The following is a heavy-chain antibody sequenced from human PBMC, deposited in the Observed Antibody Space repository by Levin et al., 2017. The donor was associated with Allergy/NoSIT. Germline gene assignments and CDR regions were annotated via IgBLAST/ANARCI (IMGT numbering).Heavy chain of an antibody. J-gene: IGHJ4*02. Sequence: PGESLKISCKASGGTFRHYALSWVRQAPGQGFEWVGGIVPVFGSTNYAQKFHGRVTITADESTSTANMELSSLRSDDTAVYYCVTRSAYRYGHYWFDYLRQGTLVTVSS. V-gene: IGHV1-69*01. CDR2: IVPVFGST. CDR1: GGTFRHYA. D-gene: IGHD5-18*01. CDR3: VTRSAYRYGHYWFDY.